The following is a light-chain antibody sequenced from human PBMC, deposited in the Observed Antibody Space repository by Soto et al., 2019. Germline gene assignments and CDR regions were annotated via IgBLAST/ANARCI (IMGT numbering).Light chain of an antibody. CDR1: QSVSSN. Sequence: DIVMTQSPATLSVSPGERATLSCRASQSVSSNLAWHQQKPGQVPRLFMYDASTRASGIPARFNGSGSETEFTLTISSLQSEDIAVSYCQQYNNWPLTFGGGTKVEIK. CDR3: QQYNNWPLT. J-gene: IGKJ4*01. V-gene: IGKV3-15*01. CDR2: DAS.